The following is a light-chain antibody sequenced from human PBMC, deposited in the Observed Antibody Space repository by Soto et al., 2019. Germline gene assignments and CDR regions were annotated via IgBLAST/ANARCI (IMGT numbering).Light chain of an antibody. CDR2: DAS. Sequence: EIVLTQSPATLSLSPGERATLSCRASQSVSSYLAWYQQKPGQAPRLLIYDASNRASGIPARFSGSGSGTDFTLTISSLEPEDFEVYYCQRRSNWPSWTFGQGTKVEIK. CDR1: QSVSSY. J-gene: IGKJ1*01. V-gene: IGKV3-11*01. CDR3: QRRSNWPSWT.